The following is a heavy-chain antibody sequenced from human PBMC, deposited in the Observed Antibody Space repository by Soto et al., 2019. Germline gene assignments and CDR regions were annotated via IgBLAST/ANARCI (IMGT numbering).Heavy chain of an antibody. Sequence: KSGGSLRLSCAASGFTFSDYYMSWIRQAPGKGLEWVSYISSSGSTIYYADSVKGRFTISRDNAKNSLYLQMNSLRAEDTAVYYCARGSGSYFYYYYGMDVWGQGTTVTVSS. D-gene: IGHD1-26*01. CDR2: ISSSGSTI. CDR3: ARGSGSYFYYYYGMDV. J-gene: IGHJ6*02. CDR1: GFTFSDYY. V-gene: IGHV3-11*01.